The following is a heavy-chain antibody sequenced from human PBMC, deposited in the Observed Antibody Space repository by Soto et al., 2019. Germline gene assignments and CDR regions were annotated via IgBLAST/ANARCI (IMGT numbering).Heavy chain of an antibody. CDR2: ISGSGGST. Sequence: GGSLRLSCAASGFTFSSYAMSWVRQAPGKGLEWVSAISGSGGSTYYADSVKGRFTISRDNSKNTLYLQMNSLRAEDTAVYYCAKDLGRYDFWSGYLYYWGQGTLVTVSS. J-gene: IGHJ4*02. V-gene: IGHV3-23*01. CDR1: GFTFSSYA. CDR3: AKDLGRYDFWSGYLYY. D-gene: IGHD3-3*01.